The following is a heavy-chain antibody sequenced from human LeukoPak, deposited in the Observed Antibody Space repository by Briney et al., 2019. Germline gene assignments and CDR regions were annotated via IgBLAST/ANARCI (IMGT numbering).Heavy chain of an antibody. J-gene: IGHJ4*02. CDR3: ARVISLNYGDYYFDY. D-gene: IGHD4-17*01. V-gene: IGHV3-48*04. Sequence: GGSLRLSCAASGFTFSSYSMNWVRQAPGKGLEWVSYISSSSSTIYYADSVKGRFTISRDNAKNSLYLQMNSLRAEDTAVYYCARVISLNYGDYYFDYWGQGTLVTVSS. CDR2: ISSSSSTI. CDR1: GFTFSSYS.